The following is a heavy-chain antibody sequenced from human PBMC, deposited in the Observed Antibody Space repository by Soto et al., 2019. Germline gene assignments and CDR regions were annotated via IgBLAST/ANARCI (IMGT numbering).Heavy chain of an antibody. CDR2: IGPLFGTA. CDR3: ARDRDPGYYFWSGPLGGGRFDP. V-gene: IGHV1-69*12. J-gene: IGHJ5*02. CDR1: GGTFGNTA. D-gene: IGHD3-3*01. Sequence: QVQLVQSGAEVKEPGSSVNVSCKTSGGTFGNTAVTWVRQVPGQGLEWIGGIGPLFGTANYAQKFGGRVMITADESTSTAYRDLSSLRSDDTAIYYCARDRDPGYYFWSGPLGGGRFDPWGQGTLVNVSS.